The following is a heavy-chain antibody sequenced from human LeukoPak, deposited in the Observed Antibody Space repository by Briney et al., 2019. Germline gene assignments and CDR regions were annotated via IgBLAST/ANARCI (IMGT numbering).Heavy chain of an antibody. J-gene: IGHJ4*02. CDR2: ISASGGNT. V-gene: IGHV3-23*01. CDR3: AKASFIAAAGTGDY. CDR1: GFTLSNYA. Sequence: GGSLRLSCAASGFTLSNYAMSWVRQAPGKGLEWVSTISASGGNTYYADSVKGRFTISRDNSKNTLYLQMNSLRAEDTAVYYCAKASFIAAAGTGDYWGQGTLVTVSS. D-gene: IGHD6-13*01.